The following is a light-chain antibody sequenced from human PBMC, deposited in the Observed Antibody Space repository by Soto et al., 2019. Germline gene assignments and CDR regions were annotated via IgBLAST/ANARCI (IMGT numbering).Light chain of an antibody. CDR1: QSIISN. J-gene: IGKJ1*01. V-gene: IGKV3-15*01. CDR2: DTS. Sequence: EIVMTHSPATLSVSPGERATLSFRASQSIISNLAWYQQKPGQAPRLLIHDTSTRATDIPARFSGSGSGTEFTLTISSLQSEDFAVYYCQQYSSWLWTFGQGTKVDIK. CDR3: QQYSSWLWT.